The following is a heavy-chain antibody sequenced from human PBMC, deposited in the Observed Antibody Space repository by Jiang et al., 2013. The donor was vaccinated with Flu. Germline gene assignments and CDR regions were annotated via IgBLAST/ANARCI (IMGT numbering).Heavy chain of an antibody. J-gene: IGHJ4*02. Sequence: VQLVESGGGVVQPGRSLRLSCAASGFTFSSYAMHWVRQAPGKGLEWVAVISYDGSNKYYADSVKGRFTISRDNSKNTLYLQMNSLRAEDTAVYYCAREAYTTFDYWGQGTLVHRLL. CDR1: GFTFSSYA. D-gene: IGHD1-26*01. V-gene: IGHV3-30-3*01. CDR3: AREAYTTFDY. CDR2: ISYDGSNK.